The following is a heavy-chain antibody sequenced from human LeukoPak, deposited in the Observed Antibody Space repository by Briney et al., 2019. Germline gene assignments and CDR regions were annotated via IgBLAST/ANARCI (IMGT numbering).Heavy chain of an antibody. Sequence: GGSLGLSCAASGFTFSYYWMSWVRQAPGKGLEWVANIKQDGSEKYYVDSVKGRFTFSRDNAKNSLYLQMNSLRVEDTAVYYCARNRDWAFDYWGQGSLVTVSS. CDR1: GFTFSYYW. J-gene: IGHJ4*02. CDR3: ARNRDWAFDY. D-gene: IGHD2-21*02. CDR2: IKQDGSEK. V-gene: IGHV3-7*02.